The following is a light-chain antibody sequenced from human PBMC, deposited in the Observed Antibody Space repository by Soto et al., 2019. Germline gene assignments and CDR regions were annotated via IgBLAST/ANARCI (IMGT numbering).Light chain of an antibody. CDR3: QSYDSSNQDVV. V-gene: IGLV6-57*04. J-gene: IGLJ2*01. CDR2: EDN. CDR1: SGSIASNY. Sequence: NFMLTQPHSVSESPGKTVTIPCTRSSGSIASNYVQWYQQRPGSAPTTVIYEDNQRPSGVPDRFSGSIDSSSNSASLTISGLKTEDEADYYCQSYDSSNQDVVFGGGTQLTVL.